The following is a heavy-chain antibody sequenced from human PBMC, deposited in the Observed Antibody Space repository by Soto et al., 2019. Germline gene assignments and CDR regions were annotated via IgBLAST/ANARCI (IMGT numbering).Heavy chain of an antibody. D-gene: IGHD6-6*01. CDR3: ARGSRIAARHNWFDP. Sequence: SETLSLTCAVSGGSISSSNWWSWVRQPPGKGLEWIGEIYHSGSTNYNPSLKSRVTISVDKSKNQFSLKLSSVTAADTAVYYCARGSRIAARHNWFDPWGQGTLVTVSS. J-gene: IGHJ5*02. CDR2: IYHSGST. CDR1: GGSISSSNW. V-gene: IGHV4-4*02.